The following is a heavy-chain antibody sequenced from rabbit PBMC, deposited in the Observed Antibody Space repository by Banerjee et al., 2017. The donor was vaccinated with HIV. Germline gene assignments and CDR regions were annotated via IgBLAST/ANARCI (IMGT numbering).Heavy chain of an antibody. V-gene: IGHV1S47*01. CDR2: IYNGDGST. CDR1: GFDFSSNA. D-gene: IGHD7-1*01. Sequence: QEQLVESGGGLVQPEGSLTLTCKASGFDFSSNAMCWVRQAPGKGPEWIACIYNGDGSTYYASWAKGRFTISKTSSTTVTLQMTSLTAADTATYFCAREQYAGYAGYGLWGQGTLVTVS. J-gene: IGHJ3*01. CDR3: AREQYAGYAGYGL.